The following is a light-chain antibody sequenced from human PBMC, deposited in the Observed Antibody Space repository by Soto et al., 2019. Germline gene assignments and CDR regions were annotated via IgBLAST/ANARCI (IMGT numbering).Light chain of an antibody. CDR1: QAINTY. V-gene: IGKV1-9*01. J-gene: IGKJ5*01. CDR2: AAS. Sequence: QLTQSPSSLSASVGDRVAITCRASQAINTYLAWYQQKPGKAPNLLIYAASTLQSGVPSRFSGSGSGTDFTLTISSLQPEDFATYYCQQLNTYPIPFGQGTRLEIK. CDR3: QQLNTYPIP.